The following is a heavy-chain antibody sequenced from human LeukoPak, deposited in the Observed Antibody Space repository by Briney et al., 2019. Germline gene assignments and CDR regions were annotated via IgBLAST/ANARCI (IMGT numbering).Heavy chain of an antibody. CDR2: IIPIFGIA. V-gene: IGHV1-69*04. Sequence: SVKVSCKASGGTFSSYAISWVRQAPGQVLEWMGRIIPIFGIANYAQKFQGRVTITADKSTSTAYMELSSLRSEDTAVYYCARSGSSTRGYYFDYWGQGTLVTVSS. J-gene: IGHJ4*02. CDR3: ARSGSSTRGYYFDY. D-gene: IGHD1-26*01. CDR1: GGTFSSYA.